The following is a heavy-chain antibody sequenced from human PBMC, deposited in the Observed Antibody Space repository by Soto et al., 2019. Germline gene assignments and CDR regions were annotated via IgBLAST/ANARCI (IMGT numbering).Heavy chain of an antibody. J-gene: IGHJ4*02. CDR3: ARVGRSIWGSYRPFPFYFDY. CDR1: GGSFSGYY. Sequence: SETLSLTCAVYGGSFSGYYWSWIRQPPGKGLEWIGEINHSGSTNYNPSLKSRVTISVDTSKNQFSLKLSSVTAADTAVYYCARVGRSIWGSYRPFPFYFDYWGQGTLVTVSS. D-gene: IGHD3-16*02. CDR2: INHSGST. V-gene: IGHV4-34*01.